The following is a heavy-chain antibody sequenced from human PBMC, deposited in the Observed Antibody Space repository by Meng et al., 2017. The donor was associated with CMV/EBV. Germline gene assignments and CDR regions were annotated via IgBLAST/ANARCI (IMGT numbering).Heavy chain of an antibody. CDR3: AKDQGRYNWNGVDY. Sequence: GESLKISCAASGFTFSSYGMHWVRQAPGKGLEWVAVIWYDGSNKYYADSVKGRFTISRDNSKNTLYLQMNSLRAEDTAVYYCAKDQGRYNWNGVDYWGQGTRVTVSS. D-gene: IGHD1-20*01. V-gene: IGHV3-33*06. J-gene: IGHJ4*02. CDR2: IWYDGSNK. CDR1: GFTFSSYG.